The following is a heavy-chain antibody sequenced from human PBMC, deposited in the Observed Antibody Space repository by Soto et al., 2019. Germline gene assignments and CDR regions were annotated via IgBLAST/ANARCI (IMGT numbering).Heavy chain of an antibody. D-gene: IGHD2-15*01. V-gene: IGHV1-69*01. CDR1: GGTFSSYA. CDR3: VRGRGYCSGGSCYSKRYYYYGMDV. CDR2: IIPIFGTA. Sequence: QVQLVQSGAEVKKPGSSVKVSCKASGGTFSSYAISWVRQAPGQGLEWMGGIIPIFGTANYAQKFQGRVTITADESTSTAYMELSSLRSEDTAVYYCVRGRGYCSGGSCYSKRYYYYGMDVWGQGTTVTVSS. J-gene: IGHJ6*02.